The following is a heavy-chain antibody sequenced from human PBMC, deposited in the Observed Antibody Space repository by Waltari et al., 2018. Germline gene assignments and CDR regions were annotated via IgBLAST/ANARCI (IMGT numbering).Heavy chain of an antibody. J-gene: IGHJ4*02. CDR1: GFTFRSYG. V-gene: IGHV3-7*01. Sequence: EVQLVESGGGLVQPGGSLRLSCAASGFTFRSYGVAWVREVPGKGMEWVANIKQDGSEKYYVDSVKGRFTISRDNAKNSLYLKMNSLRAEDTAVYYCAQELGDWGQGTLVTVSS. D-gene: IGHD1-26*01. CDR2: IKQDGSEK. CDR3: AQELGD.